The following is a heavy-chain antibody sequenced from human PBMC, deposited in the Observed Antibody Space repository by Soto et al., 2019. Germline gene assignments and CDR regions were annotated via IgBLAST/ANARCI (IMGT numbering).Heavy chain of an antibody. Sequence: SETLSLTCTVSGGSISSYYWSWIRQPPGKGLEWIGYIYYSGSTNYNPSLKSRVTISVDTSKNQFSLKLSSVTAADTAVYYCGSRSADDVFDFWGQGTRFTVSS. CDR1: GGSISSYY. CDR3: GSRSADDVFDF. D-gene: IGHD2-15*01. J-gene: IGHJ3*01. V-gene: IGHV4-59*08. CDR2: IYYSGST.